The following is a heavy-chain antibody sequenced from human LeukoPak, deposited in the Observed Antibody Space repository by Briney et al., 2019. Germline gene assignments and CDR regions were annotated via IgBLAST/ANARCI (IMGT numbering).Heavy chain of an antibody. V-gene: IGHV4-59*01. D-gene: IGHD3-16*01. CDR3: ARGRIGGPKAPFDY. CDR2: IYDSGST. Sequence: SETLSLTCTVSGGSLSNNYWSWIRQPPGKGLEWIGHIYDSGSTTYNPSLKSRVTMSVDTSKNQFSLNLSSVTAADTAVYYCARGRIGGPKAPFDYWGQGTLVTVSS. CDR1: GGSLSNNY. J-gene: IGHJ4*02.